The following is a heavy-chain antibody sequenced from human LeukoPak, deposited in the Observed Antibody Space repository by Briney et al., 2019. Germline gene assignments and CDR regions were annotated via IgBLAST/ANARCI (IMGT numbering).Heavy chain of an antibody. CDR3: ATGRPRDGYNIDY. Sequence: PGGSLRLSCAASGFTFSTYWMHWVRQAPGKGLVWVSRISPDGSSTTYADSVKGRFSVSRDNAKNTLYLQMNSLRVDDTAVYYCATGRPRDGYNIDYWGQGTLVTVSS. CDR1: GFTFSTYW. J-gene: IGHJ4*02. V-gene: IGHV3-74*03. CDR2: ISPDGSST. D-gene: IGHD5-24*01.